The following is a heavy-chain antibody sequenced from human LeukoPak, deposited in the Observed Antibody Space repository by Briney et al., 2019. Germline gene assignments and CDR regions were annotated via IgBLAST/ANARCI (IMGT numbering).Heavy chain of an antibody. CDR2: IIPIFGTA. D-gene: IGHD2-2*01. J-gene: IGHJ4*02. V-gene: IGHV1-69*01. CDR3: AAGCSSTSCYLKGPLDY. CDR1: GGTFSSYA. Sequence: GASVKASCKASGGTFSSYAISWVRQAPGQGLEWMGGIIPIFGTANYAQKFQGRVTITADESTSTAYMELSSLRSEDTAVYYCAAGCSSTSCYLKGPLDYWGQGTLVTVSS.